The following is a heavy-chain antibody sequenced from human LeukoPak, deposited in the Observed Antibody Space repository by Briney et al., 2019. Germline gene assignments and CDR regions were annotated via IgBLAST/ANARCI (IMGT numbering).Heavy chain of an antibody. CDR2: ISAYNGNT. V-gene: IGHV1-18*01. Sequence: ASVKVSCKASGYTFTSYGISWVRQAPGQGLEWMGWISAYNGNTNYAQKLQGRVTMTTDTSTSTAYMELRSLRSDDTAVYYCARAPTIAARPFPDYWGQGTLVTVSS. J-gene: IGHJ4*02. CDR3: ARAPTIAARPFPDY. CDR1: GYTFTSYG. D-gene: IGHD6-6*01.